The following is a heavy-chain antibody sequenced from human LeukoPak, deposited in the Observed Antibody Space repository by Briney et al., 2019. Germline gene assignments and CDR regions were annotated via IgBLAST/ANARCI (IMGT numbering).Heavy chain of an antibody. CDR1: GFTFSNNW. CDR3: AREDEYSSSSGIDY. Sequence: GGSLRLSCAASGFTFSNNWMTWVRQAPGKGLEWVSRINSDGSSTSYADSVKGRFTIPRDNAKNTLYLQMNSLRAEDTAVYYCAREDEYSSSSGIDYWGQGTLVTVSS. J-gene: IGHJ4*02. CDR2: INSDGSST. D-gene: IGHD6-6*01. V-gene: IGHV3-74*01.